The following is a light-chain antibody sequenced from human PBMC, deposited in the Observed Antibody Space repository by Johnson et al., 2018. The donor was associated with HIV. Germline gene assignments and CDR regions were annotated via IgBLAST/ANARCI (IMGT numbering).Light chain of an antibody. CDR3: ASWDRSLTVGTV. Sequence: QSVLTQPPSVSAAPGQKVTISCSGSSSNIGNNYVSWYQQLPGTAPKLLIYDSYSRPSGIPDRFSGSQSGTSATLGIPGLQTGDEADYYCASWDRSLTVGTVFGPGTRVTVL. CDR1: SSNIGNNY. CDR2: DSY. V-gene: IGLV1-51*01. J-gene: IGLJ1*01.